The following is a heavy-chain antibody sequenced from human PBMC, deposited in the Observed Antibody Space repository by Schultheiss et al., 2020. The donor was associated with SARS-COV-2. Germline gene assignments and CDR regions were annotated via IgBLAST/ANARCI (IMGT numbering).Heavy chain of an antibody. Sequence: GGSLRLSCAASGFTFSSYAMSWVRQAPGKGLEWVSAISGSGGSTYYADSVKGRFTISRDNSKNTLYLQMSSLRAEDTAVYYCVKMPPEYYDILTGYYTPLDYWGQGTLVTVSS. J-gene: IGHJ4*02. CDR2: ISGSGGST. CDR3: VKMPPEYYDILTGYYTPLDY. D-gene: IGHD3-9*01. CDR1: GFTFSSYA. V-gene: IGHV3-23*01.